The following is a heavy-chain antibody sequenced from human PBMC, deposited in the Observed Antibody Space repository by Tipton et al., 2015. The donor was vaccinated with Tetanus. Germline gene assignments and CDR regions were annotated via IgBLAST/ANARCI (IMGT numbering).Heavy chain of an antibody. Sequence: LRLSCTVSGASFSSGDYYWSWIRKPPGKDLEWIGYICQTGTTYYNPSLKGRVTISMDTSKKQFSLNLTSVTAADTAVYYCTRDAGDSGHWGQGTLVTVS. J-gene: IGHJ4*02. CDR1: GASFSSGDYY. V-gene: IGHV4-30-4*01. CDR3: TRDAGDSGH. D-gene: IGHD2-21*02. CDR2: ICQTGTT.